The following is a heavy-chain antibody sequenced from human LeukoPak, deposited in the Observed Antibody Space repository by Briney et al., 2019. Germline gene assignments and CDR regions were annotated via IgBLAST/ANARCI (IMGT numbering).Heavy chain of an antibody. CDR1: GFTFSAYG. J-gene: IGHJ4*02. CDR2: VSADGSVK. D-gene: IGHD5-18*01. V-gene: IGHV3-30*18. Sequence: PGRSLRLSCAASGFTFSAYGMNWVRQAPGKGLEWVAVVSADGSVKHYADSVKGRFTGSRDNSRNTLYLQINSLRVDDTAVYYCAKEAGYNYAPLDYWGQGTLVTVTS. CDR3: AKEAGYNYAPLDY.